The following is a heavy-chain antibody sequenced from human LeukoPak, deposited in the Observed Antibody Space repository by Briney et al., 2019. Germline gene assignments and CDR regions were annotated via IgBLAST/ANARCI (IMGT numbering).Heavy chain of an antibody. CDR3: ARGKQQLVQYFDY. Sequence: GGSLRLSCAASGFTFSDYYMSWIRQAPGKGLEWVSYISSRGSTIYYADSVKGRFTISRDNAKNSLYLQMNSLRAEDTAVYYCARGKQQLVQYFDYWGQGTLVTVSS. D-gene: IGHD6-13*01. CDR1: GFTFSDYY. J-gene: IGHJ4*02. CDR2: ISSRGSTI. V-gene: IGHV3-11*04.